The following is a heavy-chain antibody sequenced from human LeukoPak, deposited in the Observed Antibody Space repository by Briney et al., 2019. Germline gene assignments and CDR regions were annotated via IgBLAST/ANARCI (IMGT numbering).Heavy chain of an antibody. J-gene: IGHJ4*02. Sequence: GSLRLSCTASGFTFGDYAMSWIRQPPGKGLEWIGYIYYSGSTNYNPSLKSRVTISVDTSKNQFSLKLSSVTAADTAVYYCARARYQLLPDYWGQGTLVTVSS. V-gene: IGHV4-59*01. D-gene: IGHD2-2*01. CDR1: GFTFGDYA. CDR2: IYYSGST. CDR3: ARARYQLLPDY.